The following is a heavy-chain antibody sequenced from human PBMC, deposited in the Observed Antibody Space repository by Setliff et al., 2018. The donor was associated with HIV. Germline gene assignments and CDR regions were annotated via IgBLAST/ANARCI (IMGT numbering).Heavy chain of an antibody. CDR1: GFNFMFFA. CDR2: INHSGST. D-gene: IGHD3-22*01. J-gene: IGHJ4*02. CDR3: ARSRLHYYDSSGYYPSYFDY. Sequence: SETLRLSCTAPGFNFMFFAMSWIRQPPGKGLEWFGEINHSGSTNYNPSLKSRVTISVDTSKNQFSLKLSSATAADTAVYYCARSRLHYYDSSGYYPSYFDYWGQGTLVTVSS. V-gene: IGHV4-34*01.